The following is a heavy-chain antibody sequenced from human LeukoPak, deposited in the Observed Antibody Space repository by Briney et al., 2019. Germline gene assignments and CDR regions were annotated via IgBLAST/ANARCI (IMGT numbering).Heavy chain of an antibody. Sequence: QSGGSLRLSCAASGFTVRSNYMSWVRQAPGKGLEWVSIIYGGGSVFYADSVKGRFTISRDNAKNSLYLQMNSLRAEDTAVYYCAREVIAAFDYWGQGTLVTVSS. CDR2: IYGGGSV. CDR1: GFTVRSNY. V-gene: IGHV3-53*01. J-gene: IGHJ4*02. CDR3: AREVIAAFDY. D-gene: IGHD6-6*01.